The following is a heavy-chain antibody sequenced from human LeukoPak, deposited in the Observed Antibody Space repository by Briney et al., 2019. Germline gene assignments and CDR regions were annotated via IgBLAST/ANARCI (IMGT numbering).Heavy chain of an antibody. CDR2: ISTGGTAV. CDR3: AREAFGGATNY. V-gene: IGHV3-48*03. J-gene: IGHJ4*02. D-gene: IGHD3-16*01. Sequence: GGSLRLSCAASGFTFSNYELNWVRQAPGKGLEWVSYISTGGTAVYYADSVKGRFTVSRDNAKNSLHLQMNSLRVEDTAVYYCAREAFGGATNYWGQGTLVTVSS. CDR1: GFTFSNYE.